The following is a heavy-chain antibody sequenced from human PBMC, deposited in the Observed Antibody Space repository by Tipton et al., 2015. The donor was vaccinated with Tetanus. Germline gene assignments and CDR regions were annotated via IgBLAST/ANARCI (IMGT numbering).Heavy chain of an antibody. Sequence: QLVQSGPEVKKPGSSVKVSCKSSGGPFYKHGIDWVRQAPGQGLEWMGGIIPASGATNYAHKFQGRVTMTADASTTTVHMELSNLRSDDTAVYYCARGNRGSSWYLWGQGTLLTVSS. CDR2: IIPASGAT. J-gene: IGHJ4*02. CDR1: GGPFYKHG. V-gene: IGHV1-69*01. CDR3: ARGNRGSSWYL. D-gene: IGHD6-13*01.